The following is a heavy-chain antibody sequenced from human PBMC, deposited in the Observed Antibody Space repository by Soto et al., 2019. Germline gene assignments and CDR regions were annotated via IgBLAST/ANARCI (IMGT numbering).Heavy chain of an antibody. V-gene: IGHV4-31*03. CDR2: IYYSGST. CDR3: ARENGDFWTDAFDI. Sequence: QVQLQESGPGLVKPSQTLSLTCTVSGGFISSADYYWRWIRQHPGKGLEWIGYIYYSGSTYYNPSLKSRVNISVDTSKNQSSLKLTPVTAADTAVYYCARENGDFWTDAFDIWGQGKIVTVSS. J-gene: IGHJ3*02. D-gene: IGHD3-3*01. CDR1: GGFISSADYY.